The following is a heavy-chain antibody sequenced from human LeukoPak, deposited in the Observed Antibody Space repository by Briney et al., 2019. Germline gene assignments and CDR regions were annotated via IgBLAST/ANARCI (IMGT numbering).Heavy chain of an antibody. CDR3: VKDGTSTLDY. CDR2: ISGGGDYA. Sequence: GGSLRLSCAVSGFTLSNYAMTWVRQAPGKGLEWVSIISGGGDYAYYADSVKGRFTISRDNSKNTLFLQMNSLRPEDTAVFYCVKDGTSTLDYWGQGTLVTVSS. V-gene: IGHV3-23*01. J-gene: IGHJ4*02. D-gene: IGHD1-26*01. CDR1: GFTLSNYA.